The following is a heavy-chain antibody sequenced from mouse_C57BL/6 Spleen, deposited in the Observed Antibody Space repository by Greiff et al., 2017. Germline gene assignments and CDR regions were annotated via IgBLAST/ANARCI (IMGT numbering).Heavy chain of an antibody. J-gene: IGHJ3*01. V-gene: IGHV1-54*01. D-gene: IGHD3-2*01. CDR1: GYAFTNYL. CDR3: AKEKIDSSGSAWFAY. CDR2: INPGSGGT. Sequence: QVQLQQSGAELVRPGTSVKASCKASGYAFTNYLIEWVKQRPGQGLEWIGVINPGSGGTNYNEKFKGKATLTADKSSSTAYMQLSSLTSEDSAVYFCAKEKIDSSGSAWFAYWGQGTLVTVSA.